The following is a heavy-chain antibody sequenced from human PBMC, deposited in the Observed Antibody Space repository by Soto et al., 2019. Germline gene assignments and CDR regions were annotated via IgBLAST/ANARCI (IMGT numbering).Heavy chain of an antibody. Sequence: QVQLVESGGGVVQPGRSLRLCCAASVFTFSSYGMHWVRQAPGKGLEWVAVIWYDGSNKYYADSVKGRFTISRDNSKNTLYLQMNSLRAEDTAVYYCARDGNGDYDYYYYYMDVWGKGTTVTVSS. V-gene: IGHV3-33*01. J-gene: IGHJ6*03. D-gene: IGHD4-17*01. CDR2: IWYDGSNK. CDR1: VFTFSSYG. CDR3: ARDGNGDYDYYYYYMDV.